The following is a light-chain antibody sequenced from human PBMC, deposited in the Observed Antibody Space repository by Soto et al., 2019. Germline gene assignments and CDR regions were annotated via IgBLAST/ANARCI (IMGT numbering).Light chain of an antibody. CDR1: QSVSGW. V-gene: IGKV1-5*03. CDR3: QQYDSYPFT. CDR2: EAS. Sequence: DIQMTQSPSSLSASVGERVIFTCRASQSVSGWLAWYQQKPGKAPKLLIYEASSLESGVPSRFSGSGSGTDFTLTISSLQPDDFATYYCQQYDSYPFTFGQGTKLEIK. J-gene: IGKJ2*01.